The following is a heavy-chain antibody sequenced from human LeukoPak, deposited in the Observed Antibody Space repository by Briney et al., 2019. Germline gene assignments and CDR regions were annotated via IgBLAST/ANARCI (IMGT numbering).Heavy chain of an antibody. J-gene: IGHJ6*03. CDR2: INWNGGST. CDR1: GFTFDDYG. V-gene: IGHV3-20*04. D-gene: IGHD3-10*01. CDR3: ARSAHAYGSYYYYYYYMDV. Sequence: GGSLRLSCAASGFTFDDYGMSWVRQAPGKGLEWVSGINWNGGSTGYADSVKGRFTISRDNAKNSLYLQMNSLRAEDTALYYCARSAHAYGSYYYYYYYMDVWGKGTTVTVSS.